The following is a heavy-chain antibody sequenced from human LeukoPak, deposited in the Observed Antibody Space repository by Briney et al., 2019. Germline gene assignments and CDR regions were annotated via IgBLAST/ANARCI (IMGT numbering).Heavy chain of an antibody. CDR3: ARQCSGGSCYSFDP. CDR1: GGSISSGDYY. D-gene: IGHD2-15*01. CDR2: IYCSGST. V-gene: IGHV4-30-4*01. J-gene: IGHJ5*02. Sequence: PSQTLSLTCTVSGGSISSGDYYWSWIRQPPGRGLEWIGYIYCSGSTYYNPSLKSRVTISVDTSKNQFSLKLSSVTAADTAGYYCARQCSGGSCYSFDPWGQGTLVTVSS.